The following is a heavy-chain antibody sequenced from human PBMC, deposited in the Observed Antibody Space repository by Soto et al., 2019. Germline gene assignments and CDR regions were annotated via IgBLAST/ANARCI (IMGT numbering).Heavy chain of an antibody. CDR3: ARLPYSNMYYYFDS. CDR1: GGSVSSGSYY. J-gene: IGHJ4*02. Sequence: SETLSLTCTVSGGSVSSGSYYWSWIRQHPGKGLEWIGHIYYSGSTYYNPSLKSRVTISVDTSKNQFSLRVSSVTAADTAVYYCARLPYSNMYYYFDSWGQGTPVTVSS. D-gene: IGHD6-13*01. CDR2: IYYSGST. V-gene: IGHV4-31*03.